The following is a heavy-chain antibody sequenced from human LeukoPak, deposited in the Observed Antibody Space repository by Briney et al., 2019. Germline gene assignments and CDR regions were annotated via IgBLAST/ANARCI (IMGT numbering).Heavy chain of an antibody. CDR1: AFTFTNSY. CDR3: ARLVSSGSYFDY. Sequence: GGSLRLSCVASAFTFTNSYMRWIRQAPRKGLEWVSYISSRASTIFYADSVKGRFTISRDNAKNSLYLEMNSLRAQDTAVYYCARLVSSGSYFDYWGKGTLVTVSS. CDR2: ISSRASTI. J-gene: IGHJ4*02. D-gene: IGHD1-26*01. V-gene: IGHV3-11*04.